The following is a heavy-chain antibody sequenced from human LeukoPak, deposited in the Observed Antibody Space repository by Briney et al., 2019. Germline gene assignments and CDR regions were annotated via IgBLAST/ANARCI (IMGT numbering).Heavy chain of an antibody. D-gene: IGHD1-26*01. CDR1: GFTFSSYS. CDR3: AREIVGGTSY. CDR2: ISSSSTYI. Sequence: GGSLRLSCAASGFTFSSYSMNWVRQAPGKGLEWVSYISSSSTYIYYADSVKGRFTISRDNAKNSLYLQMNSLRAEDTVVYYCAREIVGGTSYWGPGTLVTVSS. J-gene: IGHJ4*02. V-gene: IGHV3-21*01.